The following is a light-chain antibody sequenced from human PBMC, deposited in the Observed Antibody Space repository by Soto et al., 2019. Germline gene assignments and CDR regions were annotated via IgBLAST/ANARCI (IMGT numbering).Light chain of an antibody. J-gene: IGKJ5*01. CDR1: QSVISC. CDR2: DAS. CDR3: QQGSNSIT. V-gene: IGKV3-11*01. Sequence: DIQLTQSPATLSLSPGDRSTLSCRASQSVISCLAWYQQTPGQPPRILIYDASIRATGIPARFSGSGAGTDFTLTISSLEPEDFAVYYCQQGSNSITFGQGTRLEIK.